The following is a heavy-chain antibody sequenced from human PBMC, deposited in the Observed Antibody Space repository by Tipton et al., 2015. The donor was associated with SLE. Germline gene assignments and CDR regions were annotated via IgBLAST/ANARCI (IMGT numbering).Heavy chain of an antibody. D-gene: IGHD6-13*01. Sequence: TLSLTCTVSGGSISSHYWSWIRQAPGKGLEWIGYISNSETTNYTSSLKSRVTISVDTSKNQFSLKLSSVTAADTAVYYCARDGGSSWSLDAFDTWGQGTMVTVSS. CDR1: GGSISSHY. CDR2: ISNSETT. CDR3: ARDGGSSWSLDAFDT. J-gene: IGHJ3*02. V-gene: IGHV4-59*08.